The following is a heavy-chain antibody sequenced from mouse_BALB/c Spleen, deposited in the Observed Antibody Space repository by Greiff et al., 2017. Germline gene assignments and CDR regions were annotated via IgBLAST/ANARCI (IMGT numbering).Heavy chain of an antibody. CDR1: GFTFSSYG. D-gene: IGHD1-2*01. J-gene: IGHJ3*01. Sequence: EVMLVESGGGLVQPGGSLKLSCAASGFTFSSYGMSWVRQTPDKRLALVATINSNGGSTYYPDSVKGRFTISRDNAKNTLYLQMSSLKSEDTAMYYCARLTTATAWFAYWGQGTLVTVSA. CDR3: ARLTTATAWFAY. V-gene: IGHV5-6-3*01. CDR2: INSNGGST.